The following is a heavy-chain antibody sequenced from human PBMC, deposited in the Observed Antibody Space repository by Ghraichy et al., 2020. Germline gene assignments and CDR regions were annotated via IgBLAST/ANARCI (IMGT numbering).Heavy chain of an antibody. D-gene: IGHD2-15*01. CDR3: ARGGYYCSGGSCYGGLYYYYYYMDV. CDR2: INHSGST. J-gene: IGHJ6*03. CDR1: GGSFSGYY. V-gene: IGHV4-34*01. Sequence: GSLRLSCAVYGGSFSGYYWSWIRQPPGKGLEWIGQINHSGSTNYNPSLKSRVTISVDTSKNQFSLKLSSVTAADTAVYYCARGGYYCSGGSCYGGLYYYYYYMDVWGKGTTVTVSS.